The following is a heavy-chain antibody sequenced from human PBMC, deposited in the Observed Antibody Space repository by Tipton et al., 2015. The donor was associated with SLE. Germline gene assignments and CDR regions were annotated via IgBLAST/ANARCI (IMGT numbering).Heavy chain of an antibody. D-gene: IGHD1-7*01. CDR3: ARVLTGTSTFDY. J-gene: IGHJ4*02. CDR1: GDSISSQH. V-gene: IGHV4-59*11. Sequence: TLSLTCTVSGDSISSQHWSWIRQPPGKGLEWIGYMSYSGSTNDNPSLKSRVTMSLDTPKNQFSLRLNSVTAADTAVYYCARVLTGTSTFDYWGQGTLVTVSS. CDR2: MSYSGST.